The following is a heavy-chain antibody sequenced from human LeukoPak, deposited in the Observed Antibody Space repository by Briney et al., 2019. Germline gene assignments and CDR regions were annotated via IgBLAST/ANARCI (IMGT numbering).Heavy chain of an antibody. J-gene: IGHJ6*02. CDR3: AKGRAVAGIFYCGMDV. V-gene: IGHV3-23*01. CDR2: ISGSGGST. Sequence: PGGSLRLSCAASGFTFSSYAMSWVRQAPGKGLEWVSAISGSGGSTYYADSVKGRFTISRDNSKNTLYLQMNSLRAEDTAVYYCAKGRAVAGIFYCGMDVWGHGTTVTVSS. D-gene: IGHD6-19*01. CDR1: GFTFSSYA.